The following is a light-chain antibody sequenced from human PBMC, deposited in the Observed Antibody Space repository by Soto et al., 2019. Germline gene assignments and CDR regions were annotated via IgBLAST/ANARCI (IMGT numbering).Light chain of an antibody. CDR3: KQSYSTPSHT. CDR1: QSISSY. J-gene: IGKJ4*01. V-gene: IGKV1-39*01. CDR2: AAS. Sequence: DIQMTQSPSSLSASVGDRVTITCRASQSISSYLNWYQQKPGKAPKLLIYAASSLQSGVPSRFSGSGSGTDFTLTISSLQPEDFATYYCKQSYSTPSHTFGGGTKVEIK.